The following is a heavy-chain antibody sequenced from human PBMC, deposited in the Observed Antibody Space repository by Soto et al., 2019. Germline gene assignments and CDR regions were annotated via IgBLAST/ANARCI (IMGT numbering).Heavy chain of an antibody. J-gene: IGHJ3*01. D-gene: IGHD1-26*01. V-gene: IGHV3-74*01. CDR1: GFTFSYYW. CDR2: IHSDGSST. CDR3: ARGDRGAFDL. Sequence: EVQLVESGGGLVRPGGSLRLSCAASGFTFSYYWMHWVRQAPGKGLVWVSRIHSDGSSTTYADFVEGGFIISRDTARNTVDLQRNSVRVEDTAVYYCARGDRGAFDLGGQGTVVTVSS.